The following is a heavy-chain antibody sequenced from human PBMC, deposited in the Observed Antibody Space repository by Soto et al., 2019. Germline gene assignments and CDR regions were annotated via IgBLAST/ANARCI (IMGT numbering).Heavy chain of an antibody. CDR2: INTYNGNT. J-gene: IGHJ6*02. D-gene: IGHD3-16*01. V-gene: IGHV1-18*01. CDR3: AMVDVYVTPSPQDV. CDR1: GYTFTRYG. Sequence: QVQLVQSGAEVKNPGASVKVSCKASGYTFTRYGIGWARQAPGQGLEWMGWINTYNGNTNYAQNVQGRGTLTTDTSTSTAYMELRSLISNDTAIYYCAMVDVYVTPSPQDVWGQGTTVIVSS.